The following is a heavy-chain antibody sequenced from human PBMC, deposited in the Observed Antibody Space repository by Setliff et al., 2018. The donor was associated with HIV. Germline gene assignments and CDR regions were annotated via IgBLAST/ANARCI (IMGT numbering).Heavy chain of an antibody. CDR3: ARTPEDYDQYFFDR. Sequence: PSETLSLTCTVSGGSISSSSYYWGWIRQPPGKGLEWIGSIYYSGSTYYNPSLKSRVTISVDTSKNQFSLKLSSVTAADTAVYYCARTPEDYDQYFFDRWGQGTQVTVSS. J-gene: IGHJ4*02. CDR1: GGSISSSSYY. V-gene: IGHV4-39*01. CDR2: IYYSGST. D-gene: IGHD3-22*01.